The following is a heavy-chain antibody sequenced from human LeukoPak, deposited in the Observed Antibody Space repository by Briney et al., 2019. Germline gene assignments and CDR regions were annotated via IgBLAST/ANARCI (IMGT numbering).Heavy chain of an antibody. V-gene: IGHV1-2*02. J-gene: IGHJ6*03. CDR2: INPNSGGT. CDR3: ARDLGGSGRNRNPNYYYYYYMDV. CDR1: GYTFTGYY. Sequence: GASVKVSCKASGYTFTGYYMHWVRQAPGQGLEWMGWINPNSGGTNYAQKFQGRVTMTRDTSISTAYMELSRLRSDDTAVYYCARDLGGSGRNRNPNYYYYYYMDVWGKGTTVTISS. D-gene: IGHD3-10*01.